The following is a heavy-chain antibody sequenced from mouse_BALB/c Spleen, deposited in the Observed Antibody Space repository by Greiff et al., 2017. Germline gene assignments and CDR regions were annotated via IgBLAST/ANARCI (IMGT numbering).Heavy chain of an antibody. V-gene: IGHV5-9-3*01. D-gene: IGHD2-10*02. CDR1: GFTFSSYA. J-gene: IGHJ4*01. CDR3: ARHEKYGNYVDYYAMDY. CDR2: ISSGGSYT. Sequence: EVQGVESGGGLVKPGGSLKLSCAASGFTFSSYAMSWVRQTPEKRLEWVATISSGGSYTYYPDSVKGRFTISRDNAKNTLYLQMSSLRSEDTAMYYCARHEKYGNYVDYYAMDYWGQGTSVTVSS.